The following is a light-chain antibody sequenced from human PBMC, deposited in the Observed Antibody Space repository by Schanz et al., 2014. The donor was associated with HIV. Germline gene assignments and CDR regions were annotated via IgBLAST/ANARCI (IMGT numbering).Light chain of an antibody. J-gene: IGLJ3*02. V-gene: IGLV2-14*01. CDR1: SSDVGGYNY. Sequence: QSALTQPPSASGSPGQSVTISCTGTSSDVGGYNYVSWYQQHPGKAPKLMIYEVTKRPSGVSNRFSGSKFGNMASLTISGLQAEDEADYYCTSYTNSDSWVFGGGTKLTVL. CDR3: TSYTNSDSWV. CDR2: EVT.